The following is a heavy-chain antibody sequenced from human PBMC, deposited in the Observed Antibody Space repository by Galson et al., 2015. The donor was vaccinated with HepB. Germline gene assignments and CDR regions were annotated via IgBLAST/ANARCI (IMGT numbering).Heavy chain of an antibody. J-gene: IGHJ4*02. Sequence: LRLSCAASGFPFNGYSMNWVRQAPGKGLEWLSYISSSSSTTIYYADSVKGRFTISRDNAKSSLYLQMNSLRAEDTAVYYCARERGSIFSQLYYFDYWGQGALVTVSS. CDR3: ARERGSIFSQLYYFDY. V-gene: IGHV3-48*04. CDR1: GFPFNGYS. D-gene: IGHD3-16*01. CDR2: ISSSSSTTI.